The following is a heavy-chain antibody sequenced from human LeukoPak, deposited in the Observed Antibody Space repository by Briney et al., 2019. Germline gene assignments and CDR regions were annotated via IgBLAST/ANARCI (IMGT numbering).Heavy chain of an antibody. D-gene: IGHD6-13*01. CDR2: IYTSGST. CDR3: AREVYSSTHDY. J-gene: IGHJ4*02. V-gene: IGHV4-61*02. CDR1: GGSISSGSYY. Sequence: PSETLSLTCTVSGGSISSGSYYWSWIRQPAGKGLEWIGRIYTSGSTNYNPSLKSRVTISVDTSKNQFSLKLSSVTAADTAVYYCAREVYSSTHDYWGQGTLVTVSS.